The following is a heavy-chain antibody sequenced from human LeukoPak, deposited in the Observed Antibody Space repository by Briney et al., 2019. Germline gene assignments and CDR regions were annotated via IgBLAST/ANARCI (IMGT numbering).Heavy chain of an antibody. J-gene: IGHJ4*02. Sequence: ASVKVSCKASGYTFTGYYMHWVRQAPGQGLEWMGWINPNSGGTNYAQKFQGRVTMTRDTSISTAYMELSRLRSDDTAVYFCARVTSSSSYFDYWGQGTLVTVSS. CDR3: ARVTSSSSYFDY. CDR2: INPNSGGT. CDR1: GYTFTGYY. V-gene: IGHV1-2*02. D-gene: IGHD6-6*01.